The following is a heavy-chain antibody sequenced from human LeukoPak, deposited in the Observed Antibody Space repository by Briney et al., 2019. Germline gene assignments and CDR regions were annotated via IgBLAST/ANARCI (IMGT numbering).Heavy chain of an antibody. CDR2: ISWNSGSI. D-gene: IGHD1-26*01. CDR3: AKDMMGATRGFDY. CDR1: GFTFDDYA. J-gene: IGHJ4*02. Sequence: GGSLRLSCAASGFTFDDYAMHWVRQAPGKGLEWVSGISWNSGSIGYADSVKGRFTISRDNAKNSLYLQMNSLRAEDTALYYRAKDMMGATRGFDYWGQGTLVTVSS. V-gene: IGHV3-9*01.